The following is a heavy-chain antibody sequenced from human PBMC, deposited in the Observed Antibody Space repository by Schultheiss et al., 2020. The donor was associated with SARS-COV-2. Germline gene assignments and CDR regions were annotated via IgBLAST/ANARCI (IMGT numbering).Heavy chain of an antibody. Sequence: GESLKISCAASGFTFSSYAMSWVRQAPGKGLEWVSAITGSGGATYYADSVKGRFTISRDNAKNSLYLQMNSLRAEDTAVYYCARGSAHSSSWYVYWYFDLWGRGTLVTVSS. CDR2: ITGSGGAT. J-gene: IGHJ2*01. CDR1: GFTFSSYA. V-gene: IGHV3-23*01. CDR3: ARGSAHSSSWYVYWYFDL. D-gene: IGHD6-13*01.